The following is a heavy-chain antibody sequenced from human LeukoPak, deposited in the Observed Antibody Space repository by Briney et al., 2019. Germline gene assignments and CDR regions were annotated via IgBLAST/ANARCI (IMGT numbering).Heavy chain of an antibody. CDR2: INHSGST. D-gene: IGHD5-18*01. Sequence: SETLSLTCAVYGGSFSGYYWSWIRQPPGKGLEWIGEINHSGSTNYNPSLKSRVTISVDTSKNQFSLKLSSVTAADTAVYYCARGLLRGYSYEVSDYWGQGTLVTVSS. J-gene: IGHJ4*02. CDR1: GGSFSGYY. V-gene: IGHV4-34*01. CDR3: ARGLLRGYSYEVSDY.